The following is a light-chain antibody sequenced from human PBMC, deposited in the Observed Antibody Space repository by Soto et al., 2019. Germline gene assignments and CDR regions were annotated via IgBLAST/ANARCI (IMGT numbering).Light chain of an antibody. V-gene: IGKV1-27*01. CDR3: QEYTNFPT. CDR2: AAS. CDR1: QGICNY. Sequence: DIQLTQSPSSLSASVGARVTITCRASQGICNYLAWYEQIPGKVPKLLISAASTLQSGVPSRFSGSGSGTDFNVTIIILQPGDVATYYCQEYTNFPTFGGGTKVEIK. J-gene: IGKJ4*01.